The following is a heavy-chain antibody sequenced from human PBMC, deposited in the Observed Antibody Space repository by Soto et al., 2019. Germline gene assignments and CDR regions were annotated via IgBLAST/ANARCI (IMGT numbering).Heavy chain of an antibody. Sequence: EVQLVESGGGLVQPGRSLRLSCAASGFTFDDYTMHWVRRVPGKGLEWVSSISWNSNIIGYAASVKGRFTISRDNAKNSLYLQMNSLRPEDTALYYCARGGPDGFCSGGRCYFDYWGQGTLVTVSS. V-gene: IGHV3-9*01. CDR1: GFTFDDYT. CDR3: ARGGPDGFCSGGRCYFDY. D-gene: IGHD2-15*01. J-gene: IGHJ4*02. CDR2: ISWNSNII.